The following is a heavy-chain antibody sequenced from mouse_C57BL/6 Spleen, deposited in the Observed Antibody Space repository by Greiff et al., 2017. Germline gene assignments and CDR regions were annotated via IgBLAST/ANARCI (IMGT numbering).Heavy chain of an antibody. CDR2: ISSGSSTI. D-gene: IGHD4-1*01. CDR3: ARGAGTDYFDY. V-gene: IGHV5-17*01. CDR1: GFTLSDYG. Sequence: EVKLVESGGGLVKPGGSLKLSCAASGFTLSDYGMHWVRQAPEKGLEWVAYISSGSSTIYYADTVKGRFTISRDNAKNTLFLQMTSLRSEDTAMYYCARGAGTDYFDYWGQGTTLTVSS. J-gene: IGHJ2*01.